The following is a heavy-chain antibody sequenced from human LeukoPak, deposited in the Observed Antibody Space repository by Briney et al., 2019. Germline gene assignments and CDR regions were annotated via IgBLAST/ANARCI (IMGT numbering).Heavy chain of an antibody. CDR3: ARGLPRSPLTQYGSETDAFDI. CDR2: ISAYNGNT. Sequence: EASVKVPCKASGYTFTSYGISWVRQAPGQGLEWMGWISAYNGNTNYAQKLQGRVTMTRDMSTSTVYMELSSLRSEDTAVYYCARGLPRSPLTQYGSETDAFDIWGQGTMVTVSS. D-gene: IGHD3-10*01. V-gene: IGHV1-18*01. CDR1: GYTFTSYG. J-gene: IGHJ3*02.